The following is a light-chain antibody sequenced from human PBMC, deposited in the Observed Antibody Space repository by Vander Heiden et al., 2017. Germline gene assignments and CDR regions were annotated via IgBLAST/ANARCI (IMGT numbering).Light chain of an antibody. Sequence: DIQMTQFPSTLSASVGDRVTITCRASESIDSWLAWYQQKPGKAPKLLIYKASSLESGVPSRFSGSRSGTEFTLTISSLQPDDFATYYCQQYNTYWTFGQGTKVEVK. CDR1: ESIDSW. J-gene: IGKJ1*01. CDR2: KAS. CDR3: QQYNTYWT. V-gene: IGKV1-5*03.